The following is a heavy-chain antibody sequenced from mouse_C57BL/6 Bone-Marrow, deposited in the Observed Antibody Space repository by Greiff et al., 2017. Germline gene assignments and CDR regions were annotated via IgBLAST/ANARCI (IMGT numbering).Heavy chain of an antibody. CDR1: GFSLTSYG. CDR2: IWSDGST. J-gene: IGHJ1*03. CDR3: ARHAPLYYSNYAYWYFDV. Sequence: QVQLKESGPGLVAPSQSLSITCTVSGFSLTSYGVHWVRQPPGKGLEWLVVIWSDGSTTYNSALKSRLSISKDNSKSQVFLKMNSLQTDDTSMYFCARHAPLYYSNYAYWYFDVWGTGTTVTVSS. D-gene: IGHD2-5*01. V-gene: IGHV2-6-1*01.